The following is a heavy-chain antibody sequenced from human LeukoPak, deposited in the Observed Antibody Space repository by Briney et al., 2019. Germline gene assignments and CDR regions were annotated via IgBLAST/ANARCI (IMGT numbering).Heavy chain of an antibody. V-gene: IGHV1-8*01. CDR1: GYTFTSYD. J-gene: IGHJ4*02. D-gene: IGHD6-13*01. CDR3: ATEALVRHAFDY. CDR2: MNPNSGNT. Sequence: ASVKVSCKASGYTFTSYDINWVRQATGQGLEWMGWMNPNSGNTGYAQKFQGRFTMTRNTSISTAYMELSSLRSEDTAVYYCATEALVRHAFDYWGQGTLVTVSS.